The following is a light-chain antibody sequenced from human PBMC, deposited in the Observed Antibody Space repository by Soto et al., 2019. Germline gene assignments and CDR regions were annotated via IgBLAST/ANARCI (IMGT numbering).Light chain of an antibody. Sequence: QSALTQPASVSGCPGQSITISCTGTSSDVGGYNYVSWYQQHPGKAPKLMIYDVSNRPSGVSNRFSGSKSGNTASLTISGLQAEDEADYYCSSYTSSSTLGYVVFGGGTKLTVL. CDR1: SSDVGGYNY. V-gene: IGLV2-14*01. CDR3: SSYTSSSTLGYVV. J-gene: IGLJ2*01. CDR2: DVS.